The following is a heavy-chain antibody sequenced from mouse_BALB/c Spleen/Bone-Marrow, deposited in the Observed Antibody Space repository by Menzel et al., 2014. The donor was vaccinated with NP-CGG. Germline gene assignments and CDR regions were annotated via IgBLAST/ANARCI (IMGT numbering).Heavy chain of an antibody. Sequence: EVQGVESGGGLVQPGGSLKLSCAASGFTFSSYTMSWVRQTPEKRLEWVAYISNGGGSTYYPDTIKGRFTISRDNAKDTLYLQMSSLKSEHTAMYYCTRHVGNPYARDYWGQGTSGTVSS. CDR2: ISNGGGST. CDR1: GFTFSSYT. J-gene: IGHJ4*01. D-gene: IGHD3-1*01. V-gene: IGHV5-12-2*01. CDR3: TRHVGNPYARDY.